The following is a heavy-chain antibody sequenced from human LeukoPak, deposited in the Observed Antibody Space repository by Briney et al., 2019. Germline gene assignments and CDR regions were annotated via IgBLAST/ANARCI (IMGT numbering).Heavy chain of an antibody. CDR2: INPNDGDT. CDR3: ARANFLYCSSSTCLFDY. V-gene: IGHV1-2*02. D-gene: IGHD2-2*01. CDR1: GYTFTDYY. Sequence: ASVKVSRWASGYTFTDYYIHWVRQAPGPGVEWMGWINPNDGDTNYAQKFQGRVTMTRDTSISTAHMEVSRLRSDDTAVYYCARANFLYCSSSTCLFDYWGQGTLVTVSS. J-gene: IGHJ4*02.